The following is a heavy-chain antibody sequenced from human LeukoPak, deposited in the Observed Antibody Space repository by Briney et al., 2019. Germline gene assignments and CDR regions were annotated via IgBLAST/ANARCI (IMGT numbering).Heavy chain of an antibody. V-gene: IGHV3-30*04. CDR3: SRAGEVVADHYGIDV. D-gene: IGHD2-15*01. CDR2: ISYDVSNK. CDR1: VFTFTSYA. Sequence: GRSLRLSSAPSVFTFTSYAMHWVRQAPGKGLEWVAVISYDVSNKYYAHSVKGRFTISRDNSKNTLYLQIDTLRAEGTPVYYFSRAGEVVADHYGIDVWGEGTRDTVST. J-gene: IGHJ6*01.